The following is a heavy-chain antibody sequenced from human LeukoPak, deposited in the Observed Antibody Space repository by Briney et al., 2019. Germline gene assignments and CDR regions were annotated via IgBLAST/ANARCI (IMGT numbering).Heavy chain of an antibody. J-gene: IGHJ3*02. CDR2: IYSGGST. CDR1: GFTVSSNY. Sequence: GGSLRLSCAASGFTVSSNYMSWVRQAPGKGLEWVSIIYSGGSTFYADSVKGRFTISRDNAKNSLYLQMNSLRAEDTAVYYCAGSGYDAFDIWGQGTMVTVSS. CDR3: AGSGYDAFDI. V-gene: IGHV3-53*01. D-gene: IGHD3-22*01.